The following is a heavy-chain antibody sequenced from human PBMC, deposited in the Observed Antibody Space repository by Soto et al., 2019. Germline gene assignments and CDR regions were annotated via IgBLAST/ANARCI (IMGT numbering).Heavy chain of an antibody. D-gene: IGHD3-10*01. V-gene: IGHV4-31*02. J-gene: IGHJ4*02. CDR1: GGSISSGGYY. Sequence: PSETLSLTCTVSGGSISSGGYYWSWIRQHPGKGLEWIGYIYYSGSTYYNPSLKSRVTISVDTSKNQFSLKLSSVTAADTAVYYCASGRENYYGSGSYPSPFDYWGQGTLVTVSS. CDR3: ASGRENYYGSGSYPSPFDY. CDR2: IYYSGST.